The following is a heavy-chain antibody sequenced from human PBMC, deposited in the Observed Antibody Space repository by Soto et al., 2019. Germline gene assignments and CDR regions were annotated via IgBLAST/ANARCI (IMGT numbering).Heavy chain of an antibody. CDR1: GFSFTTYY. CDR2: ITPSGVTT. Sequence: ASVKVSCKASGFSFTTYYMHWVRQAPGQGLEWMGLITPSGVTTSNAQKFQGRVTMTRDTSTSTVYMELSSLRSADTAIYYCASAKETAARDGMDVWGQGTTVTVSS. CDR3: ASAKETAARDGMDV. J-gene: IGHJ6*02. D-gene: IGHD5-18*01. V-gene: IGHV1-46*01.